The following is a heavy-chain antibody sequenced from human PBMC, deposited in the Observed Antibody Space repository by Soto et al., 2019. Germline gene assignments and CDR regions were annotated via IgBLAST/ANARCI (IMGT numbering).Heavy chain of an antibody. CDR2: ISYDGNNK. J-gene: IGHJ4*02. V-gene: IGHV3-30-3*01. Sequence: QIQLVQSGGDVVQPGRSLRLSCAASGFTFSSYAMQWVCQAPGKGLEWVTIISYDGNNKYYADSVKGRFTISRDNSKKTLYLQMNSLRPEDTAVYYCASVPDFDYWGQGTLVTVSS. CDR1: GFTFSSYA. CDR3: ASVPDFDY.